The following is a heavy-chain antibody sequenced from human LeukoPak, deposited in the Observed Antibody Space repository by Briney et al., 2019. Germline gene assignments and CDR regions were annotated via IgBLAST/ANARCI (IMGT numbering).Heavy chain of an antibody. CDR2: ISGDGGST. D-gene: IGHD5-12*01. CDR1: GFTITGYW. Sequence: PGGSLRLSCAVTGFTITGYWMHWVRQAPGKGLEWVSLISGDGGSTYYADSVKGRFTISRDNSKNSLYLQMNSLRTEDTALYYCAKETRGYSGYDTRTFDYWGQGTLVTVSS. J-gene: IGHJ4*02. V-gene: IGHV3-43*02. CDR3: AKETRGYSGYDTRTFDY.